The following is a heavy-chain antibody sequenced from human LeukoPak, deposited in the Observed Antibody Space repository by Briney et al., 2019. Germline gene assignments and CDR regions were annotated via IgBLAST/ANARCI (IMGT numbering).Heavy chain of an antibody. V-gene: IGHV1-2*02. J-gene: IGHJ5*02. Sequence: ASVKVSCKVSGGAFSSYAISWVRQAAGQGLEWMGWINPNSGGTNYAQKFQGRVTMTRDTSISTAYMELSRLRSDDTAVYYCARGYCSGGSCPYGYNWFDPWGQGTLVTVSS. CDR3: ARGYCSGGSCPYGYNWFDP. CDR2: INPNSGGT. CDR1: GGAFSSYA. D-gene: IGHD2-15*01.